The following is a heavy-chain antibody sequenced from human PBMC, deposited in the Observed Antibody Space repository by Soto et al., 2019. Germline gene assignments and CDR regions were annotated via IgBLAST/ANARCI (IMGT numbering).Heavy chain of an antibody. J-gene: IGHJ5*02. CDR1: GFTFSSYW. CDR3: ACPADRSGGNWFDP. Sequence: PGGSLRLSCAASGFTFSSYWMSWVRQAPGKGLEWVANIKQDGSEKYYVDSVKGRFTISRDNAKNSLYLQMNSLRAEDTAVYYCACPADRSGGNWFDPWGQGTLVTVSS. V-gene: IGHV3-7*01. D-gene: IGHD3-22*01. CDR2: IKQDGSEK.